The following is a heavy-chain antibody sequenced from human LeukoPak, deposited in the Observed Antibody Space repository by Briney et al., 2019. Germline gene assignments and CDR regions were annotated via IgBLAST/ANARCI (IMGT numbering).Heavy chain of an antibody. V-gene: IGHV3-30*02. CDR1: GFSFSSYS. Sequence: GGSLRLSCAASGFSFSSYSMNWVRQAPGKGLEWVAFIRYDGSNKSYADSVKGRFTISRDNSKNTLYLQMNSLRADDTAVYYCAMKAVPRPRLYDAFDFWGQGAVVTVSS. D-gene: IGHD2-2*02. CDR2: IRYDGSNK. CDR3: AMKAVPRPRLYDAFDF. J-gene: IGHJ3*01.